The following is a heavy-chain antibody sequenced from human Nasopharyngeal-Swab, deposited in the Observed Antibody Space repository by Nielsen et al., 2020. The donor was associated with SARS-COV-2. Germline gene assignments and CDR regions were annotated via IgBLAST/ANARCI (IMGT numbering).Heavy chain of an antibody. CDR1: GYSFRTYG. D-gene: IGHD2/OR15-2a*01. CDR3: AKDLRGPYFF. Sequence: GESLKISCVASGYSFRTYGMSWVRQAPGKGLQWVASIIGSGAISGSGGSTYYADSVKGRFTISRDNSKNTVSLQMNSLRAEDTAVYYCAKDLRGPYFFWGQGTLVTVSS. CDR2: ISGSGGST. V-gene: IGHV3-23*01. J-gene: IGHJ4*02.